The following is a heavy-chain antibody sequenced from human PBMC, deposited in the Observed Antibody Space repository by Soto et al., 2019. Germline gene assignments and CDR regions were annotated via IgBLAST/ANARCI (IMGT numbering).Heavy chain of an antibody. Sequence: EVQLVESGGGLVKPGGSLRLSCAASGFTFSDAWMSWVRQTPGKGLEWVGRIKSITDGGTTDYAAPVKGRFTISRDDSKNTLYLQMNSLQTEDTAMYYCTTSITMIVVSPPDYWGQGTLVTVSS. J-gene: IGHJ4*02. CDR3: TTSITMIVVSPPDY. V-gene: IGHV3-15*01. CDR2: IKSITDGGTT. D-gene: IGHD3-22*01. CDR1: GFTFSDAW.